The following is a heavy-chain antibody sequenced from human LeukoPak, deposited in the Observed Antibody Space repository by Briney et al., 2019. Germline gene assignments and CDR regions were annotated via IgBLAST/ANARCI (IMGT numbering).Heavy chain of an antibody. V-gene: IGHV3-21*01. J-gene: IGHJ4*02. CDR3: AIHSGWYLAGAFDY. Sequence: PGRSLRLSCAASGFTFSSYSMNWVRQAPGKGLEWVSSISSSSSYIYYADSVKGRFTISRDNAKNSLYLQMNSLRAEDTAVYYCAIHSGWYLAGAFDYWGQGTLVTVSS. D-gene: IGHD6-19*01. CDR2: ISSSSSYI. CDR1: GFTFSSYS.